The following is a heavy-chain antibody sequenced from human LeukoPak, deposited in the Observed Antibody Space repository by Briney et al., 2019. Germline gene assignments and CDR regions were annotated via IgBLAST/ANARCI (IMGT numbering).Heavy chain of an antibody. CDR1: GFTFSSSG. J-gene: IGHJ3*02. CDR2: ISYDGSNK. V-gene: IGHV3-30*19. CDR3: ARVGVAAAGTDGAFDI. D-gene: IGHD6-13*01. Sequence: PGGSLRLSCAASGFTFSSSGIHWVRQAPGKGLEWVAVISYDGSNKYYADSVKGRFTISRDNSKNTLYLQMNSLRSEDTAVYYCARVGVAAAGTDGAFDIWGQGTMVTVSS.